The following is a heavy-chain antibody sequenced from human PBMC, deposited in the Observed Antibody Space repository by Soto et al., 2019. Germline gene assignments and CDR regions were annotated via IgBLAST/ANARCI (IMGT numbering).Heavy chain of an antibody. V-gene: IGHV3-30-3*01. CDR3: ARDISGNFDY. D-gene: IGHD1-20*01. CDR2: ISYDGSNE. J-gene: IGHJ4*02. CDR1: GFTFSSYA. Sequence: PGGSLRLSCAASGFTFSSYAMHWVRQAPGKGLEWVAVISYDGSNEYYADSVKGRFTISRDNSKNTLYLQMNSLRAEDTAVYYCARDISGNFDYWRQGTLVTVSS.